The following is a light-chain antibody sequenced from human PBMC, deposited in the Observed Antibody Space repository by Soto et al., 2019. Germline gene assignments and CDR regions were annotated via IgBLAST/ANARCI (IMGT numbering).Light chain of an antibody. CDR2: GAS. V-gene: IGKV3D-20*02. CDR1: QSVSSSY. Sequence: IVLSHAPDTLSLSPLERATLSFMSSQSVSSSYLAWYQQKPGQAPRLLIYGASSRATVIPDRFSGSGSGTDFTLTISSLEPEDFAVYYCQQRSSWPLTFGGGTKVDIK. J-gene: IGKJ4*01. CDR3: QQRSSWPLT.